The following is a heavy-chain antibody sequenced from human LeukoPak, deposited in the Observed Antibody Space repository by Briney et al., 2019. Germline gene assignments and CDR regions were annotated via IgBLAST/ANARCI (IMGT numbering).Heavy chain of an antibody. CDR2: IYHSGST. V-gene: IGHV4-30-2*01. D-gene: IGHD3-9*01. CDR1: GGSISSGGYY. J-gene: IGHJ4*02. CDR3: ARELPIKMTGYFDY. Sequence: SQTLSLTCTVSGGSISSGGYYWSWIRQPPGKGLEWIGYIYHSGSTYYNPSLKSRVTISVDRSKNQFSLKLSSVTAADTAVYYCARELPIKMTGYFDYWGQGTLVTVSS.